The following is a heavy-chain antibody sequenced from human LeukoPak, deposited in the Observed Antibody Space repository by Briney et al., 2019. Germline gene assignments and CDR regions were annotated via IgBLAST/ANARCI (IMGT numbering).Heavy chain of an antibody. CDR3: AKCLAYYYYMDV. CDR1: GFTFSSYG. CDR2: IRYDGSNK. V-gene: IGHV3-30*02. J-gene: IGHJ6*03. Sequence: TGGSLRLSCAASGFTFSSYGMHWVRQAPGKGLEWVAFIRYDGSNKYYADSVKGRFTISRDNSKNTLYLQMNSLRAEDTAVYYCAKCLAYYYYMDVWGKGTTVTISS.